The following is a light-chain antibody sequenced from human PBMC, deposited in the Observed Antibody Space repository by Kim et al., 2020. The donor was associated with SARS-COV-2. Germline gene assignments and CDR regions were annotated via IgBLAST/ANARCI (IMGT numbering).Light chain of an antibody. CDR3: TSYASSGSWV. CDR2: DVT. CDR1: SDDVGGYNW. Sequence: QSVLTQPASVSGSPGQSITISCTGTSDDVGGYNWVSWYQQHPGKAPQLIIYDVTKRPSGVSDRFSGSKFGNTASLTVSGLQGEDEAVYFCTSYASSGSWVFGGGTKVTVL. J-gene: IGLJ3*02. V-gene: IGLV2-14*03.